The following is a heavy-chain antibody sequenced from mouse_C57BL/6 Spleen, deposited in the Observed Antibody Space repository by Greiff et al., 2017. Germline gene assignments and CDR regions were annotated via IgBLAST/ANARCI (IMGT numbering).Heavy chain of an antibody. J-gene: IGHJ2*01. CDR3: ARGGYYGSSGDY. D-gene: IGHD1-1*01. CDR2: IYPRSGNT. CDR1: GYTFTSYG. V-gene: IGHV1-81*01. Sequence: QVQLQQSGAELARPGASVKLSCKASGYTFTSYGISWVKQRTGQGLEWIGEIYPRSGNTYYNEKFKGKATLTADKSSSTAYTELLSLTSEDSAVYFCARGGYYGSSGDYWGQGTTLTVSS.